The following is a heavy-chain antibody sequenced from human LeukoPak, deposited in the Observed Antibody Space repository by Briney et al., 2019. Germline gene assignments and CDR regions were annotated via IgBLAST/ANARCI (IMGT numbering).Heavy chain of an antibody. CDR1: GDSVSSNSAA. V-gene: IGHV6-1*01. D-gene: IGHD6-13*01. J-gene: IGHJ4*02. Sequence: SQTLSLTCAISGDSVSSNSAAWNWIRQSPSRGLEWLGRTYYRSKWYNDYAVSVKSRITINPDTSKNQFSLQLNSVTPEDTAVYYCARESGGIAAAGTTARYYFDYWGQGTLVTVSS. CDR2: TYYRSKWYN. CDR3: ARESGGIAAAGTTARYYFDY.